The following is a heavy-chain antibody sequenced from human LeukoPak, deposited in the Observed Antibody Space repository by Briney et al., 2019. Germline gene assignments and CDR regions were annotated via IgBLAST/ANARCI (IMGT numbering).Heavy chain of an antibody. CDR3: ARGYLGFGP. V-gene: IGHV1-2*02. CDR1: GFTLIDY. CDR2: IKPYSGDT. Sequence: ASVKVSCKASGFTLIDYIHWVRQDPRQGLQWMGWIKPYSGDTDYAQRFQGRVTMTRDTSISTVYMELSSLRSDDTAVYYCARGYLGFGPWGQGTLVTVSS. D-gene: IGHD3-9*01. J-gene: IGHJ5*02.